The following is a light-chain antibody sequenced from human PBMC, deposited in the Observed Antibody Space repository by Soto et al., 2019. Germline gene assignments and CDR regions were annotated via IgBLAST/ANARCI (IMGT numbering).Light chain of an antibody. V-gene: IGKV1-9*01. Sequence: DIHMTQSPTSLSASIGDTVTITFRASQSIASFLNWLQLKPGKAPNLLISDTSTLQTGVPSRFSGGGSGTDFTLTISSLQAEDFATYYCQQLSTYPSTFGGGTKVDIK. CDR2: DTS. CDR3: QQLSTYPST. CDR1: QSIASF. J-gene: IGKJ4*01.